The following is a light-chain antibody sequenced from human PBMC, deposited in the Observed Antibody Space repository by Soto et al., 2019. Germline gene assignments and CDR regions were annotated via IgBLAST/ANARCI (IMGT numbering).Light chain of an antibody. CDR1: SRDVGGCNC. V-gene: IGLV2-14*01. CDR3: SSYTTSGTYV. J-gene: IGLJ1*01. Sequence: QSARTQPASVSGSPGQSITISCTGTSRDVGGCNCVSWDQHHPGKSAKLMISEVSHRPSGVSNRFSCSQSGKAPSLTISGLHAEDEADYYCSSYTTSGTYVFGAGTKVTVL. CDR2: EVS.